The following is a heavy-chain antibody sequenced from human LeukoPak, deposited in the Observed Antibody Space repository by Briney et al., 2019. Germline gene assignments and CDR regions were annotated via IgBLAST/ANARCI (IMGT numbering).Heavy chain of an antibody. CDR3: ARDWGSGSQLGPSLDY. J-gene: IGHJ4*02. Sequence: EASVKVSCKASGYTFTSYYMHWVRQAPGQGLEWMGWINPNSGGTNYAQKFQGWVTMTRDTSISTAYMELSRLRSDDTAVYYCARDWGSGSQLGPSLDYWGQGTLVTVSS. V-gene: IGHV1-2*04. CDR2: INPNSGGT. D-gene: IGHD1-26*01. CDR1: GYTFTSYY.